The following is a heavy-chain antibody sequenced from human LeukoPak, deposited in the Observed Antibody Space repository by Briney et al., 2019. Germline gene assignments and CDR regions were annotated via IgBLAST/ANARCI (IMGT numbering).Heavy chain of an antibody. J-gene: IGHJ6*03. Sequence: GGSLRLSCAASGFTFSSYSMNWVRQAPGKGLEWVAFIRYDGSNKYYADSVKGRFTISRDNSKNTLYLQMNSLRAEDTAVYYCAKGKDYMDVWGKGTTVTVSS. CDR1: GFTFSSYS. CDR2: IRYDGSNK. V-gene: IGHV3-30*02. CDR3: AKGKDYMDV.